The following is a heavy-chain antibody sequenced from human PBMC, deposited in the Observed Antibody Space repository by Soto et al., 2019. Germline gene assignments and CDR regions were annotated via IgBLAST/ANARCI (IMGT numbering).Heavy chain of an antibody. CDR2: INHSGST. CDR3: ARAPDKYFFDS. Sequence: PSETLSLTCAVYGGSFNGYYWSWIRQPPGKGPEWIGDINHSGSTNYNPSLKSRVTISVDTSKNQFSLKLRSVTAADMAVFYCARAPDKYFFDSWGQGTQVTGS. CDR1: GGSFNGYY. J-gene: IGHJ4*02. V-gene: IGHV4-34*01.